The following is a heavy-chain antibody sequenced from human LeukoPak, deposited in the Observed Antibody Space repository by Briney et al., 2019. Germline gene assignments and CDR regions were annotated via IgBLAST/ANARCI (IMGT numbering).Heavy chain of an antibody. Sequence: GGSLRLSCAVSGFTFSSYSMNWVRQAPGKGLGWVSYISSSSSTIYYADSVKGRFTISRDNAKNSLYLQVNSLRAEDTAVYYCARVLVFLAYYYYYYMDVWGKGTTVTVSS. D-gene: IGHD3-3*02. J-gene: IGHJ6*03. CDR2: ISSSSSTI. CDR1: GFTFSSYS. CDR3: ARVLVFLAYYYYYYMDV. V-gene: IGHV3-48*01.